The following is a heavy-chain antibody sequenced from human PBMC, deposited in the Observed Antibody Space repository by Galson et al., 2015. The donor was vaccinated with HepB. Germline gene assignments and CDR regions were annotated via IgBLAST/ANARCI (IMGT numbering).Heavy chain of an antibody. CDR3: TTDTPYSVVVPAAIEVGYYYYYMDV. CDR1: GFTFSNAW. V-gene: IGHV3-15*07. D-gene: IGHD2-2*01. Sequence: SLRLSCAASGFTFSNAWMNWVRQAPGKGLEWVGRIKSKTDGGTTDYAAPVKGRFTISRDDSKNTLYLQMNSLKTEDTAVYYCTTDTPYSVVVPAAIEVGYYYYYMDVWGKGTTVTVSS. CDR2: IKSKTDGGTT. J-gene: IGHJ6*03.